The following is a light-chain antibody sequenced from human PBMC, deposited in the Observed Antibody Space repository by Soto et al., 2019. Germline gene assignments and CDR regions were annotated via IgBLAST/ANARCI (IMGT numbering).Light chain of an antibody. CDR1: QSISSY. CDR2: AAS. V-gene: IGKV1-39*01. Sequence: IQMAQYPSSLSASVGDRVTIPCRASQSISSYLNWYQQKPGKAPKLLIYAASSLQSGVPSRFSGSGSGTDFTLTIASLQPDDFATYYCQQYETFSGTFGPGTKVDIK. J-gene: IGKJ1*01. CDR3: QQYETFSGT.